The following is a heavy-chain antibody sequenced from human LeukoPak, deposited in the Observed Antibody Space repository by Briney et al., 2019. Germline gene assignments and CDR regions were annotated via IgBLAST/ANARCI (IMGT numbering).Heavy chain of an antibody. CDR3: ARDPPYYDILTGYPRYGMDV. D-gene: IGHD3-9*01. CDR2: ISSSSSYI. J-gene: IGHJ6*04. CDR1: GFTFSSYS. V-gene: IGHV3-21*01. Sequence: GGSLRLSCAASGFTFSSYSMNWVRQAPGKGLEWVSSISSSSSYIYYADSVKGRFTISRDNAKNSLYLQMNSLRAEDTAVHYCARDPPYYDILTGYPRYGMDVWGKGTTVTVSS.